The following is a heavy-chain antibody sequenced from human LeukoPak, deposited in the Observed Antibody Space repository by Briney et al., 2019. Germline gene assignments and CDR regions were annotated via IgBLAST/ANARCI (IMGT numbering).Heavy chain of an antibody. CDR3: AKDPVNHCASSVCYGLQS. CDR2: IRYDDSE. CDR1: GFRLSEYG. Sequence: AGGSLRLSCAASGFRLSEYGIHWVRQAPGKGLEWLSFIRYDDSEYYADSVKGRFTISRGNSKNTLFLQMHSLRSEDTAVYYCAKDPVNHCASSVCYGLQSWGQGTLVIVSS. D-gene: IGHD3-22*01. J-gene: IGHJ5*02. V-gene: IGHV3-30*02.